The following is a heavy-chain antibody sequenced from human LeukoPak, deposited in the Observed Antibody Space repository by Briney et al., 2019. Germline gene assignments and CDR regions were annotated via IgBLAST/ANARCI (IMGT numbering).Heavy chain of an antibody. CDR2: ITTDGSVT. D-gene: IGHD3-10*01. CDR3: ARSYDH. V-gene: IGHV3-74*01. Sequence: GGSLRLSCAASGFTFSNYGMHWVRQAPGKGLVWVSRITTDGSVTHYADSVKGRFTISRDNAKNTLYLQMNSLGAEDTAVYYCARSYDHWGQGTLVTVSS. J-gene: IGHJ4*02. CDR1: GFTFSNYG.